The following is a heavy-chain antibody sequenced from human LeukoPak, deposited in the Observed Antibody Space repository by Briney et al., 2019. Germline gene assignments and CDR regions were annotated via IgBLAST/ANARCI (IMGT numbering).Heavy chain of an antibody. CDR3: ARASGGYVNDY. V-gene: IGHV3-21*01. D-gene: IGHD5-12*01. CDR1: GFTFSIDG. J-gene: IGHJ4*02. CDR2: ISPDSNFI. Sequence: PGGSLRLSCVGSGFTFSIDGMNWVRQAPGKGLEWVSSISPDSNFIPQADSMKGRFTISRDNAKNSLYLQMESLRVEDTAVYYCARASGGYVNDYWGQGTLATVSS.